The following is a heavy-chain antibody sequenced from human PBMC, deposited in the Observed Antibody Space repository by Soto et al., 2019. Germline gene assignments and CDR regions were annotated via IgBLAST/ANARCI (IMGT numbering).Heavy chain of an antibody. CDR1: GFTLSSYA. CDR2: ISYDGSNK. CDR3: ARDGTGYSSSWYWGYDAFDI. J-gene: IGHJ3*02. D-gene: IGHD6-13*01. V-gene: IGHV3-30-3*01. Sequence: XGSRRLSCAAAGFTLSSYAMHWVRQAPGRGLDWVAVISYDGSNKYYADSVKGRFTISRDNSKNTLYLQMNSLRAEDTAVYYCARDGTGYSSSWYWGYDAFDIWGQGTMVTV.